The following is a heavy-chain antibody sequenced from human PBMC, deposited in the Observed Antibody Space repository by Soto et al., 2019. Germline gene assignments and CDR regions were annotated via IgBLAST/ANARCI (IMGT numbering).Heavy chain of an antibody. CDR2: MNPGSGDT. CDR3: ARMESFGSLNWFDP. D-gene: IGHD5-18*01. CDR1: GYTFTNND. V-gene: IGHV1-8*02. Sequence: ASEKVSCKDSGYTFTNNDVSWVRQAPGQGLEWMGWMNPGSGDTGYAQKFQGRVTMTRDISIATAYMELNSLTSEDTAIYYCARMESFGSLNWFDPWGQGTLVTVSS. J-gene: IGHJ5*02.